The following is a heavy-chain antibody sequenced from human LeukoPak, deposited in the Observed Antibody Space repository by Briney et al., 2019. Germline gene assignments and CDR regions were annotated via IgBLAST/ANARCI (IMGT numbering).Heavy chain of an antibody. D-gene: IGHD6-6*01. J-gene: IGHJ5*02. Sequence: SETLSLTCTVSGGSISSSSYYWGWIRQPPGKGLEWIGSIYYSGSTYYNPPLKSRVTISVDTSKNQFSLKLSSVTAADTAVYYCARRIAARRNWFDPWGQGTLVTVSS. CDR2: IYYSGST. CDR1: GGSISSSSYY. V-gene: IGHV4-39*07. CDR3: ARRIAARRNWFDP.